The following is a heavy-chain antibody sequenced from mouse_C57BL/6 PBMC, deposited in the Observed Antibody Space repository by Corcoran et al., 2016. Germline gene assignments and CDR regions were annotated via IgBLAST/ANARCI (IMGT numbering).Heavy chain of an antibody. D-gene: IGHD2-3*01. Sequence: QVQLQQSGAELARPGASVKLSCKASGYTFTSYGISWVKQRTGQGLEWIGEIYPRSGNTYYNEKFKGKATLTADKSSSTEYMELRSLTSEDSAVYFCARSYDGYPMDYWGQGTSVTVSS. CDR2: IYPRSGNT. V-gene: IGHV1-81*01. CDR1: GYTFTSYG. CDR3: ARSYDGYPMDY. J-gene: IGHJ4*01.